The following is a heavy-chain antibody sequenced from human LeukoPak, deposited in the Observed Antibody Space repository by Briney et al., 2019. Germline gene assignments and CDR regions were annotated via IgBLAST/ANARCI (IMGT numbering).Heavy chain of an antibody. CDR2: ISGSGGST. V-gene: IGHV3-23*01. Sequence: GGSLRLSCAASGFTFSSYAMSWVRQAPGKGLEWVSAISGSGGSTYCADSVKGRFTISRDNSKYTLSLQMNSLRTEDTAVYYCAKVDNWKYGHHDFWGQGTLVTVSS. J-gene: IGHJ4*02. CDR1: GFTFSSYA. CDR3: AKVDNWKYGHHDF. D-gene: IGHD1-1*01.